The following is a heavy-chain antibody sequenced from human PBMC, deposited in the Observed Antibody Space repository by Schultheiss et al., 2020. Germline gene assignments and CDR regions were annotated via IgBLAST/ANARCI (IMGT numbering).Heavy chain of an antibody. D-gene: IGHD2-21*01. CDR2: ISSSGSTI. V-gene: IGHV3-48*04. CDR1: GFTFSNYA. CDR3: ARVIGEAPRAFDS. Sequence: GESLKISCAASGFTFSNYAMSWVRQAPGKGLEWVSYISSSGSTIYYADSVKGRYTISRDNAKNTLYLQMSSLRAEDTAVYYCARVIGEAPRAFDSWGQGTLVTVSS. J-gene: IGHJ4*02.